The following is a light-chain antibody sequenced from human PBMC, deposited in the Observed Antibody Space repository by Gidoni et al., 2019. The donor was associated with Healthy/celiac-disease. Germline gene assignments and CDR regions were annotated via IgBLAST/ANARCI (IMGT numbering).Light chain of an antibody. CDR3: QQYNNWPPG. CDR2: CAS. V-gene: IGKV3-15*01. CDR1: QRGSSN. Sequence: EIVVTQSPATLSVSPGERATLTCRASQRGSSNFAWYQQKPGQAPRLLSYCASTRATGIPARFTGSVSGTEFTLTISSLQSEDFAVYYCQQYNNWPPGFGQGTRLEIK. J-gene: IGKJ5*01.